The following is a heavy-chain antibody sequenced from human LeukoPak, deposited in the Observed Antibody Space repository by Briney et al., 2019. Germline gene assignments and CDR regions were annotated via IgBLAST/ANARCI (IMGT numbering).Heavy chain of an antibody. V-gene: IGHV3-7*01. CDR2: IKQDGSEK. CDR3: ARDTAGNDY. D-gene: IGHD6-19*01. J-gene: IGHJ4*02. CDR1: GGSISSGGYY. Sequence: ETLSLTCTVSGGSISSGGYYWSWIRQHPGKGLEWVANIKQDGSEKYYVDSVKGRFTISRDNAKNSLYLQMNSLRAEDTALYYCARDTAGNDYWGQGTLVTVSS.